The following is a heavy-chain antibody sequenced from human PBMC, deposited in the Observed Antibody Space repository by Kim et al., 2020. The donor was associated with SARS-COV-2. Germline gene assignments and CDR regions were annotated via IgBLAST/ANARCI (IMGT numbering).Heavy chain of an antibody. V-gene: IGHV4-39*01. J-gene: IGHJ5*02. CDR3: ARRYYMSGSLRSNWFDP. CDR1: VGSISNSFYY. Sequence: SETLSLTCSATVGSISNSFYYWAWIRQPPGKGLEWIASIFYSGTTYYNPSLKSRATIFMDTSQKQLSLKLTSVTAADTAFYYCARRYYMSGSLRSNWFDPWGPGTLVTVSS. CDR2: IFYSGTT. D-gene: IGHD3-16*02.